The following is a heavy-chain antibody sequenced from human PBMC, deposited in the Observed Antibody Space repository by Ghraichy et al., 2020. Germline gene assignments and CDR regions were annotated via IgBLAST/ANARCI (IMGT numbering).Heavy chain of an antibody. CDR3: AKGYCTNGVCYDYYYYGMDV. J-gene: IGHJ6*02. CDR2: INPNSGGT. CDR1: GYTFTGYY. V-gene: IGHV1-2*04. Sequence: ASVKVSCKASGYTFTGYYMHWVRQAPGQGLEWMGWINPNSGGTNYAQKFQGWVTMTRDTSISTAYMELSRLRSDDTAMYYCAKGYCTNGVCYDYYYYGMDVWGQGTTVTVSS. D-gene: IGHD2-8*01.